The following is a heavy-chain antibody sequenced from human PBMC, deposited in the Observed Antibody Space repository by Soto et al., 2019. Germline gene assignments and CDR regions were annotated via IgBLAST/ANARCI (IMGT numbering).Heavy chain of an antibody. CDR2: IYYSRST. CDR3: ARENCIGGSCLRGYYYYGMDV. CDR1: IPTTRKYF. J-gene: IGHJ6*01. D-gene: IGHD2-15*01. V-gene: IGHV4-59*12. Sequence: PSCTLSLTCTAGIPTTRKYFLCWIRQPPGKGLEWVGYIYYSRSTTSYNPSLESRVTISVDTSENQLSLKLSSVTAADTAVYYCARENCIGGSCLRGYYYYGMDVWGQGTTVT.